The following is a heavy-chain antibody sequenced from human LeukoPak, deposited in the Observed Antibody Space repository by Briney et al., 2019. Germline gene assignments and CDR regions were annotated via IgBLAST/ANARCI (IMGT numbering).Heavy chain of an antibody. Sequence: SQTLSLTCTVSGGSISSGSYYWSWIRQPAGKGLEWIGRIYTSGSTNYNPSLKSRVTISVDTSKNQFSLKLSSVTAADTAVYYCARDRGYYYDSSGKGLFDYWGQGTLVTVSS. CDR2: IYTSGST. CDR3: ARDRGYYYDSSGKGLFDY. V-gene: IGHV4-61*02. J-gene: IGHJ4*02. D-gene: IGHD3-22*01. CDR1: GGSISSGSYY.